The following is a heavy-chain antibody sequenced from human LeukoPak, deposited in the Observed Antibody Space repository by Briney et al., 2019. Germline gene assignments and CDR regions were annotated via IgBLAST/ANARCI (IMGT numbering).Heavy chain of an antibody. Sequence: EASVKVSCKTSGYTFTGYFIHWVRQAPGQGPEWMGWINPNSGAATYAQKFLGRVTMTRDTSINIASMELSRLRSDDTAVYYCARGPLFGSGSYCDSWGQGTLVTVSS. V-gene: IGHV1-2*02. D-gene: IGHD3-10*01. J-gene: IGHJ4*02. CDR2: INPNSGAA. CDR1: GYTFTGYF. CDR3: ARGPLFGSGSYCDS.